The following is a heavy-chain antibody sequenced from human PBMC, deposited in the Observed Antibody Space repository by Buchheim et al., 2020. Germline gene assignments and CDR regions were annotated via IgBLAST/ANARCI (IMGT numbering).Heavy chain of an antibody. Sequence: EVQLVESGGGLVKPGGSLRLSCAASGFTFSSYSMNWVRQAPGKGLEWVSSISSSSSYIYYADSVKGRFTISRDNAKNSLYLQMNSLRAEDTAVYYCARDPSYYYDSSGYYTYYYYGMDVWGQGTT. J-gene: IGHJ6*02. CDR1: GFTFSSYS. D-gene: IGHD3-22*01. CDR2: ISSSSSYI. V-gene: IGHV3-21*01. CDR3: ARDPSYYYDSSGYYTYYYYGMDV.